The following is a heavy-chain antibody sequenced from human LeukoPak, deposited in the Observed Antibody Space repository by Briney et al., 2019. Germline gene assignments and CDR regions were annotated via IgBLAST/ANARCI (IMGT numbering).Heavy chain of an antibody. CDR2: IYPDDSDT. D-gene: IGHD6-19*01. J-gene: IGHJ4*02. CDR3: ARHGGAVAPDYFDY. V-gene: IGHV5-51*01. CDR1: GYTFITYW. Sequence: GESLKISCKGSGYTFITYWIAWVRQMPGRGLEWMGIIYPDDSDTRYSPSFQGQVTISADNTINTAYLQWSSLKTSDTAMYYCARHGGAVAPDYFDYWGQGTLVTVSS.